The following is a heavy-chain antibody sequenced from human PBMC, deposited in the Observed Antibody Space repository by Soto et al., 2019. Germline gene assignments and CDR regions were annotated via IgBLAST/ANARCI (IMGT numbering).Heavy chain of an antibody. CDR3: TTDDSRSPAYLEI. Sequence: GGSLRLSCAASGFTFSNAWMSWVRPAPGKGLEWVGRIKSKTDGGTTDYAAPVKGRFTISRDDSKNTLYLQMNSLKTEDTAVYYGTTDDSRSPAYLEIWGQGTMVTVSS. CDR2: IKSKTDGGTT. V-gene: IGHV3-15*01. J-gene: IGHJ3*02. CDR1: GFTFSNAW. D-gene: IGHD6-13*01.